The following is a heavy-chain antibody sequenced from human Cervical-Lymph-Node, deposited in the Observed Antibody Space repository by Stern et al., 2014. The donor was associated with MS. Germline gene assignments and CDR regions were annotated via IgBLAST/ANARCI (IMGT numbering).Heavy chain of an antibody. J-gene: IGHJ6*02. Sequence: EDQLVESGGGVVRPGRSLRLSCAASGFTFEDYGMSWVLQAPGKGLEWVAAINWNCGSTVYAGSVQGRFTISRDNAKNSLYLQMNSLRAEDTALYHCARAFCTGGVCYSFPFYGMDVWGQGTTVTVSS. CDR1: GFTFEDYG. CDR3: ARAFCTGGVCYSFPFYGMDV. CDR2: INWNCGST. V-gene: IGHV3-20*01. D-gene: IGHD2-8*02.